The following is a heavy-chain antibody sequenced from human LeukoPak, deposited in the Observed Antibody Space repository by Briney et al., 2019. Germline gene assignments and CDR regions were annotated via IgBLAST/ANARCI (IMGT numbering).Heavy chain of an antibody. Sequence: ASVKFSCKASGYTFTGYYMHWVRQAPGQGLEWMGWINPNGGGTNYAQKFQGRVTMTRDTSISTAYMELSRLRSDDTAVYYCAGDRDDILTGVLDYWGQGTLVTVSS. CDR1: GYTFTGYY. CDR2: INPNGGGT. V-gene: IGHV1-2*02. D-gene: IGHD3-9*01. J-gene: IGHJ4*02. CDR3: AGDRDDILTGVLDY.